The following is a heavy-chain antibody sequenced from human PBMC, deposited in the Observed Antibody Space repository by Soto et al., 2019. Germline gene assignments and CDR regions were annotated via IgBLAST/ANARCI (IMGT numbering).Heavy chain of an antibody. V-gene: IGHV4-61*01. CDR2: IYYSGST. CDR1: GGSVSSGSYY. Sequence: SETLSLTCTVSGGSVSSGSYYWSWIRQPPGKGLEWIGYIYYSGSTNYNPSLKSRVTISVDTPKNQFSLKLSSVTAADTAVYYCARIPHYYYYGMDVWGQGTTVTVSS. J-gene: IGHJ6*02. CDR3: ARIPHYYYYGMDV.